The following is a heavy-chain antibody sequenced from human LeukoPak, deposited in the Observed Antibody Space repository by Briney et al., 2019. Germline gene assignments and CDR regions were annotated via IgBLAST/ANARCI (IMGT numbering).Heavy chain of an antibody. CDR2: TNSDGSST. CDR1: GFTFSSYW. V-gene: IGHV3-74*01. J-gene: IGHJ5*02. CDR3: ARDQAAYSSGWPTFDP. Sequence: SGGSLRLSCAASGFTFSSYWMPWVRQAPGKGLVWVSRTNSDGSSTSYADSVKGRFTISRDNAKNTLYLQMNSLRAEDTAVYYCARDQAAYSSGWPTFDPWGQGTLVTVSS. D-gene: IGHD6-19*01.